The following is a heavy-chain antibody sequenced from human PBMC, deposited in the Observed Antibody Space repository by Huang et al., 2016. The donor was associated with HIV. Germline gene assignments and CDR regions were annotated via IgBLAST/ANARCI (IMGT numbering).Heavy chain of an antibody. CDR1: GGSFTGNY. V-gene: IGHV4-34*02. CDR2: VNDSGDT. J-gene: IGHJ6*02. Sequence: QMQLQQRGAGLLKPSETLSLTCGVSGGSFTGNYLTWIRQAPGKGPEWIGEVNDSGDTNYNPSLNGRVTISLDKSNRELSLNLRSVTAADTAVYYCARQWTILEWLLGLDVWGQGTTAIVSS. CDR3: ARQWTILEWLLGLDV. D-gene: IGHD3-3*01.